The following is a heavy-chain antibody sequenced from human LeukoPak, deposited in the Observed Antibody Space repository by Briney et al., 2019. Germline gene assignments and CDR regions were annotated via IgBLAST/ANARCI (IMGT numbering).Heavy chain of an antibody. Sequence: PGGSLRLSCAASGFTFSSYAMSWVRQAPGKGLEWVSGISGSGGSTYYADSVKGRFTISRDNPKNTVYLQMNSLRAEDTAVYYCAKQGKYYFDYWGQGTLVTVSS. CDR1: GFTFSSYA. V-gene: IGHV3-23*01. J-gene: IGHJ4*02. D-gene: IGHD4-23*01. CDR2: ISGSGGST. CDR3: AKQGKYYFDY.